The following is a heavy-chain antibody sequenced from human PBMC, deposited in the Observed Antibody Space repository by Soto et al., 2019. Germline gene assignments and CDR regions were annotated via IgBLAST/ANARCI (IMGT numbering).Heavy chain of an antibody. J-gene: IGHJ4*02. V-gene: IGHV1-18*01. CDR3: ARDLGPYSGPFDY. Sequence: GASVKVYCQASGYTFSRNGINWVRQAPGQGLEWMGWISPYNSNRNYAQNLQGRVTMTTDTSTSTAYMELSSLRSDDTAVYYCARDLGPYSGPFDYWGQGTLVTVSS. CDR2: ISPYNSNR. D-gene: IGHD5-12*01. CDR1: GYTFSRNG.